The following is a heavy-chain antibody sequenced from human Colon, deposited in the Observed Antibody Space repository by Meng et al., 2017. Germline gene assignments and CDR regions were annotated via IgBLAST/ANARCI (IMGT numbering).Heavy chain of an antibody. V-gene: IGHV4-4*02. J-gene: IGHJ4*02. CDR1: GDSISSDIC. CDR2: VYHRGDT. CDR3: GRDQGRELINH. Sequence: HVHVPASRQGPLTPSGTLSCTCTVSGDSISSDICWIWVRQPPGKGLEWIGEVYHRGDTNYNPSLKSRVDISVDKSKNQFYLSLFSVTAADTAVYYCGRDQGRELINHWGQGTLVTVSS. D-gene: IGHD1-7*01.